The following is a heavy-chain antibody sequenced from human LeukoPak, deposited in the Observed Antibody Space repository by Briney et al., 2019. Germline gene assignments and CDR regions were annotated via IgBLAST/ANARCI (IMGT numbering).Heavy chain of an antibody. J-gene: IGHJ4*02. CDR3: ARVPRVTTRPLHFDY. D-gene: IGHD4-11*01. V-gene: IGHV3-30-3*01. CDR2: ISYDGSNK. Sequence: GGSLRLSCAASGFTFSSYAMHWVRQAPGKGLEWVAVISYDGSNKYYADSVKGRFTISRDNSKNTLYLQMNSLRAEDTAVYYCARVPRVTTRPLHFDYWGQGTLVTVSS. CDR1: GFTFSSYA.